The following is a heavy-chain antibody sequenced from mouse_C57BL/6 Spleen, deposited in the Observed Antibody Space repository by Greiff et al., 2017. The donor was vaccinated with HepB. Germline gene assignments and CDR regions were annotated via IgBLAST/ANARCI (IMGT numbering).Heavy chain of an antibody. V-gene: IGHV2-2*01. Sequence: VQVVESGPGLVQPSQILSITCTVSGFSLTSYGVHWVRQSPGKGLEWLGVIWSGGSTDYNAAFISRLSISKDNSKSQVFFKMNSLQADDTAIYYCARGEYYYGSSDWYFDVWGTGTTVTVSS. J-gene: IGHJ1*03. CDR2: IWSGGST. D-gene: IGHD1-1*01. CDR3: ARGEYYYGSSDWYFDV. CDR1: GFSLTSYG.